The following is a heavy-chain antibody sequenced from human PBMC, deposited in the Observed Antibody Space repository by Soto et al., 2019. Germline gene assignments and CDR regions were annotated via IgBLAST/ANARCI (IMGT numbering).Heavy chain of an antibody. CDR2: FFGAGST. Sequence: EVQLVESGGGLVRPGGSLRLSCAVSGFTLSSNYMTWVRQVPGQGLDWVSIFFGAGSTYYSDSVRGRFTISRDTSKNTLYLQMNNLRAEDTAVYDCARGASGHSYRSPTFDYWGQGTLVTVSS. CDR1: GFTLSSNY. J-gene: IGHJ4*02. CDR3: ARGASGHSYRSPTFDY. D-gene: IGHD3-16*02. V-gene: IGHV3-66*01.